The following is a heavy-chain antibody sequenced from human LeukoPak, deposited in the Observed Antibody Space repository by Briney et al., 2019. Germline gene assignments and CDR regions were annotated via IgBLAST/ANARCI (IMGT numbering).Heavy chain of an antibody. CDR2: IKSKTDDGTT. D-gene: IGHD2-21*02. CDR3: AALAYCGGDCYYKYYFDY. Sequence: GGSLRLSCAASGFTFSNAWTSWVRRAPGKGLEWVGRIKSKTDDGTTDYAAPVKGRFTVSRDDSKNTLYLQMNSLKTEDTAVYYCAALAYCGGDCYYKYYFDYWGQGTLVTVSS. CDR1: GFTFSNAW. V-gene: IGHV3-15*01. J-gene: IGHJ4*02.